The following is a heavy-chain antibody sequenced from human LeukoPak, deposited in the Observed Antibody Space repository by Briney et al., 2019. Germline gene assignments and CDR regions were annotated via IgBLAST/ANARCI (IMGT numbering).Heavy chain of an antibody. V-gene: IGHV3-21*04. D-gene: IGHD3-22*01. CDR2: ISISGSSI. Sequence: GGSLRLSCAASGFIFSTYSMIWVRQAPGKGLEWVAYISISGSSIYYADAVKGRFTISRDNAKNSLYLQGKSLRVDDTAVYYCAKDPSRVISAYYYDSSGPPDYWGQGTLVTVSS. J-gene: IGHJ4*02. CDR1: GFIFSTYS. CDR3: AKDPSRVISAYYYDSSGPPDY.